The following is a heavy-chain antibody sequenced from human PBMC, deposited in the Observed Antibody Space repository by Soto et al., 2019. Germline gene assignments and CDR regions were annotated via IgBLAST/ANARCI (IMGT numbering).Heavy chain of an antibody. Sequence: EDQLVESGGGLIQPGGSLRLSCAGSGFTLSKYEMNWVRQAPGKGLEWVSYISTGGSSIYYADSVKGRFTIARDNGKNSVYLQMSSLRAEDTATYYSASERGGLSGADVWGQGTTVTVSS. V-gene: IGHV3-48*03. CDR3: ASERGGLSGADV. CDR1: GFTLSKYE. CDR2: ISTGGSSI. D-gene: IGHD1-26*01. J-gene: IGHJ6*02.